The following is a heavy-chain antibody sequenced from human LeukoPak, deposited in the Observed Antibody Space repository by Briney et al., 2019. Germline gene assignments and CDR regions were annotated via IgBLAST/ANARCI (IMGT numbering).Heavy chain of an antibody. CDR3: ARGPNSNWSGLDF. CDR2: ISPTGSTT. J-gene: IGHJ4*02. V-gene: IGHV3-74*01. CDR1: GFSFSGHW. D-gene: IGHD6-6*01. Sequence: QPGGSLRLSCTASGFSFSGHWMHWARQLPGKGLVWVSRISPTGSTTSYADSVKGRFTVSRGNAKNTLYLQVNNLRAEDTAVYYCARGPNSNWSGLDFWGQGTLLTASS.